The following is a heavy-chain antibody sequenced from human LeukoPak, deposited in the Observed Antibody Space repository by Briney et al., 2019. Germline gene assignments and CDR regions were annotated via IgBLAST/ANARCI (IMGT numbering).Heavy chain of an antibody. V-gene: IGHV3-9*01. CDR2: ISWNSGSI. Sequence: GGSLRLSCAASGFTFDDYAMHWVRQAPGKGLEWVSGISWNSGSIGYADSVKGRFTISRDNAKNSLYPQMNSLRAEDTALYYCAKDRFGSYGYFDYWGQGTLVTVSS. CDR3: AKDRFGSYGYFDY. D-gene: IGHD5-18*01. CDR1: GFTFDDYA. J-gene: IGHJ4*02.